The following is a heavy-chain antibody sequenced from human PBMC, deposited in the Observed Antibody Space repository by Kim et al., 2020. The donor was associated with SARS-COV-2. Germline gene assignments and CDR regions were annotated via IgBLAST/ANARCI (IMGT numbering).Heavy chain of an antibody. CDR1: GGSINDYY. D-gene: IGHD6-13*01. CDR2: INYSGNT. CDR3: ARALPPNSGWYYAP. V-gene: IGHV4-59*01. Sequence: SETLSLTCTVSGGSINDYYWSWIRQPPGKGLEWIGDINYSGNTNYNPSLKSRVTMSVDTSKNQFSLKLSSVTAADTAMYYCARALPPNSGWYYAPWGQGNLVTVSS. J-gene: IGHJ5*02.